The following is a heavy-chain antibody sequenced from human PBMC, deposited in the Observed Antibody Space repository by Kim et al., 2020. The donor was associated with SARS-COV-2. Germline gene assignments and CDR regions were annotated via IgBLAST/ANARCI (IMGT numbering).Heavy chain of an antibody. D-gene: IGHD3-22*01. CDR3: TSGVIVNGIPLDY. J-gene: IGHJ4*02. Sequence: GGSLRLSCTASGFTFSDYAMNWVRQAPGKGLEWVGFIRSRAYGETTDYAASVKGRFTISRDDSKSIAYLQMNSLKTEGTAVYHCTSGVIVNGIPLDYWGQGTLVTVSS. V-gene: IGHV3-49*04. CDR2: IRSRAYGETT. CDR1: GFTFSDYA.